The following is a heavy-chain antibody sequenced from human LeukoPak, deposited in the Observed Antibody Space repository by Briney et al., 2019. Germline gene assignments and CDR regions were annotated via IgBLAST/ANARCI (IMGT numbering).Heavy chain of an antibody. V-gene: IGHV3-7*01. CDR1: EFSFSNYW. Sequence: GSLRLSCAASEFSFSNYWMSWVRQAPGKGLEWVANIKKDGSEKYYVDSVKGRFTISRDNAKNSLFLQMNSLRAEDTAVYYCASTYVVVTAVHDAFHTWGQGTMVTVSS. D-gene: IGHD2-21*02. CDR3: ASTYVVVTAVHDAFHT. J-gene: IGHJ3*02. CDR2: IKKDGSEK.